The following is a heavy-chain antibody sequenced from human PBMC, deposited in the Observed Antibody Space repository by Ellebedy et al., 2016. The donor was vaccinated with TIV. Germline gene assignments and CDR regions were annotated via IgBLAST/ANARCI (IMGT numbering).Heavy chain of an antibody. Sequence: SVKVSXKASGGTFSSYAISWVRQAPGQGLEWMGGIIPIFGTANYAQKFQGRVTITRDTSASTAYMELSSLRSEDTAVYYCARAGGTMVRGVAYWGQGTLVTVSS. J-gene: IGHJ4*02. CDR1: GGTFSSYA. V-gene: IGHV1-69*05. CDR3: ARAGGTMVRGVAY. CDR2: IIPIFGTA. D-gene: IGHD3-10*01.